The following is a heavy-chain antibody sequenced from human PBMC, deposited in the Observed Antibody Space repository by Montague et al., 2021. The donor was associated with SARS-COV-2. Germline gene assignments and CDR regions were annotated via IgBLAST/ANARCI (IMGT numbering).Heavy chain of an antibody. CDR3: ARLGDGVVPSPILGVGPHYSYYYMDV. CDR2: IHHGGST. D-gene: IGHD3-10*01. Sequence: ETLSLTCAVHGGSFSTYSWNWIRQPPGKGLEWIGEIHHGGSTNYNPPLKSRVTISADTSKNQFSLKLTSVAAADTAVYYCARLGDGVVPSPILGVGPHYSYYYMDVWGKGTTVTVSS. J-gene: IGHJ6*03. V-gene: IGHV4-34*01. CDR1: GGSFSTYS.